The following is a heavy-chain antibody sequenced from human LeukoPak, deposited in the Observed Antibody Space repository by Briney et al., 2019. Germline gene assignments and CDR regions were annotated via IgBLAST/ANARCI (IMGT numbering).Heavy chain of an antibody. D-gene: IGHD2-21*02. V-gene: IGHV4-30-4*01. J-gene: IGHJ4*02. CDR3: VREMTVFGFDY. Sequence: SETLSLTCTVSGGSISSGDYYWSWLRHPPGKGLDWIGYIYYSGSTYYNPSLKSPFTISVDTSKNQFSLKLSSVTAADTAVYYCVREMTVFGFDYWGQGTLVSVSS. CDR2: IYYSGST. CDR1: GGSISSGDYY.